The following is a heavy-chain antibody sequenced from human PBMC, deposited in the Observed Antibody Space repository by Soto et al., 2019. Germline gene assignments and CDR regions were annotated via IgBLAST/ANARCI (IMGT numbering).Heavy chain of an antibody. J-gene: IGHJ4*02. CDR3: ARDSSGYYLFDS. D-gene: IGHD3-22*01. CDR1: GGSISSGGYY. V-gene: IGHV4-31*03. CDR2: IYYSGST. Sequence: QVQLQESGPGLVKPSQTLSLTCTVSGGSISSGGYYCNWIRQHPGKGLEWIGYIYYSGSTYYNPSRKSRVTISVDTSKNQFSLKLTSVTAADTAVYYCARDSSGYYLFDSWGQGTLVTVSS.